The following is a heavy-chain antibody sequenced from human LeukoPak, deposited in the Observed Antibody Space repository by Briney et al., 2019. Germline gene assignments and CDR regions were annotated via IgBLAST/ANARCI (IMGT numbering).Heavy chain of an antibody. V-gene: IGHV3-23*01. CDR2: ISGSGGST. CDR3: AKDRPLAVAAGNFDY. Sequence: GGSLRLSCAASGFTFRNSAMSWVRQAPGKGLEWVSAISGSGGSTYYADSVKGRFTISRDNSKNTLYLQMNSLRAEDTAVYYCAKDRPLAVAAGNFDYWGQGTLVTVSS. J-gene: IGHJ4*02. CDR1: GFTFRNSA. D-gene: IGHD6-19*01.